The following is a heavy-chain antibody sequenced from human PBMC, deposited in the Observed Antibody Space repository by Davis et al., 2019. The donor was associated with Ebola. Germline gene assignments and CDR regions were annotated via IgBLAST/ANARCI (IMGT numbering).Heavy chain of an antibody. CDR3: ARGGTMVRGVTYFDY. J-gene: IGHJ4*02. Sequence: MPSETLSLTCTVSGGSISSYYWSWIRQPPGKGLEWIGEINHSGSTNYNPSLKSRVTISVDTSKNQFSLKLSSVTAADTAVYYCARGGTMVRGVTYFDYWGQGTLVTVSS. CDR1: GGSISSYY. CDR2: INHSGST. D-gene: IGHD3-10*01. V-gene: IGHV4-34*01.